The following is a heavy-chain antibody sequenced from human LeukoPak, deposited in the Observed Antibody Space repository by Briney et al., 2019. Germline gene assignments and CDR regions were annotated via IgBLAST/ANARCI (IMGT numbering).Heavy chain of an antibody. CDR2: IWYDGSNK. J-gene: IGHJ6*02. V-gene: IGHV3-33*01. Sequence: PGGSLRLSCAASGFTLSSYGMHWVRQAPGKGLEWVAVIWYDGSNKYYADSVKGRFTISRDNSKNTLYLQMNSLRAEDTAVYYCARVPSGAPYYYYYGMDVWGQGTTVTVSS. D-gene: IGHD7-27*01. CDR3: ARVPSGAPYYYYYGMDV. CDR1: GFTLSSYG.